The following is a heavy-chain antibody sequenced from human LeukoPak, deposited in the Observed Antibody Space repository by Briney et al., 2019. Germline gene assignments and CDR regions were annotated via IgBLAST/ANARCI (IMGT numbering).Heavy chain of an antibody. CDR3: ARVHSSSWFKYFQH. V-gene: IGHV4-59*01. CDR1: GGSISGYY. Sequence: SETLSLTCTVSGGSISGYYWNWIRQTPGKGLEWIGYVYSSGTTKYNPSLKSRVTISVDTSKNQFSLKLSSVTAADTAVYYCARVHSSSWFKYFQHWGQGTLVTVSS. D-gene: IGHD6-13*01. J-gene: IGHJ1*01. CDR2: VYSSGTT.